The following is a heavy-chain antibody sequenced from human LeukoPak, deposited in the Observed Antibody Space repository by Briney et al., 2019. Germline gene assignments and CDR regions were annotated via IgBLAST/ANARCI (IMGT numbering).Heavy chain of an antibody. Sequence: PGGSLRLSCAASGFTFSSYAMHWVRQAPGKGLEWVAVISYDGSNKYYADSVKGRFTISRDNSKNTLYLQMNSLRAEDTAVYYCARGHSSGWYRNYYYGMDVWGQGTTVTVSS. V-gene: IGHV3-30-3*01. CDR3: ARGHSSGWYRNYYYGMDV. CDR2: ISYDGSNK. J-gene: IGHJ6*02. D-gene: IGHD6-19*01. CDR1: GFTFSSYA.